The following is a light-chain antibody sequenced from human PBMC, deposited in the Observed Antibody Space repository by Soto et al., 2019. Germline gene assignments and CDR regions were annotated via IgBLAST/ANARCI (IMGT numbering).Light chain of an antibody. J-gene: IGKJ1*01. CDR2: DAS. V-gene: IGKV3-15*01. CDR1: QSVGSK. Sequence: EILMTQSPATLAASPGERATLSCRASQSVGSKLDWYQQKPGQPPRLVMFDASIRATGVPARFSGGGSGTEFTLTISSLQSEDFALYYCQQYEKWPPTTFGQGTKVEIK. CDR3: QQYEKWPPTT.